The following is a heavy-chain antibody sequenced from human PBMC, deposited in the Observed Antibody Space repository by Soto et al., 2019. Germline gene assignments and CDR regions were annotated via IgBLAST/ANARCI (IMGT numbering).Heavy chain of an antibody. Sequence: SVKVSCKASGGTFSSYAISLVRQAPGQGLEWMGGIIPIFGTANYAQKFQGRVTITADESTSTAYMELSSLRSEDTAVYYCARAGASGYDRADAFDIWGQGTMVTVSS. V-gene: IGHV1-69*13. CDR3: ARAGASGYDRADAFDI. J-gene: IGHJ3*02. D-gene: IGHD5-12*01. CDR1: GGTFSSYA. CDR2: IIPIFGTA.